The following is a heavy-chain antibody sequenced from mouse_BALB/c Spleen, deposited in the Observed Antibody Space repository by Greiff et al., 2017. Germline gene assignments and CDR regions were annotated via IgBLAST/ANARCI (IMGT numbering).Heavy chain of an antibody. CDR3: ARTMIAYYYAMDY. Sequence: EVNLVESGPGLVKPSQSLSLTCTVTGYSITSDYAWNWIRQFPGNKLEWMGYISYSGSTSYNPSLKSRISITRDTSKNQFFLQLNSVTTEDTATYYCARTMIAYYYAMDYWGQGTSVTVSS. J-gene: IGHJ4*01. V-gene: IGHV3-2*02. CDR2: ISYSGST. CDR1: GYSITSDYA. D-gene: IGHD2-4*01.